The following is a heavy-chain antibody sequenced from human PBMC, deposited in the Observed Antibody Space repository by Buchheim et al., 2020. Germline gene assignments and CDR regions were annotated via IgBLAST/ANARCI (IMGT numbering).Heavy chain of an antibody. V-gene: IGHV3-21*01. CDR2: ISSSSSYI. CDR3: ARDRREDIVVVPAALDY. D-gene: IGHD2-2*01. J-gene: IGHJ4*02. CDR1: GFTFSSYS. Sequence: EVQLVESGGGLVKPGGSLRLSCAASGFTFSSYSMNWVRQAPGKGLEWVSSISSSSSYIYYADSVKGRFTISRDNAKNSLYLQMNSLRAEDTAVYYCARDRREDIVVVPAALDYWGQGTL.